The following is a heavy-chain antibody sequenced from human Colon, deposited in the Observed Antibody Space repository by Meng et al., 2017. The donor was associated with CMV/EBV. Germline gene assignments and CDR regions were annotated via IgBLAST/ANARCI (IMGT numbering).Heavy chain of an antibody. CDR1: GFTFSQSW. CDR3: AADILSVGGTFDF. CDR2: TDGRRT. V-gene: IGHV3-74*01. J-gene: IGHJ4*02. D-gene: IGHD6-19*01. Sequence: LSCVVSGFTFSQSWMHWVRQAPGKALEWVSYTDGRRTAYADYVEGRFTISRDTAENTLYLQMNSLSADDTAVYYCAADILSVGGTFDFWGQGALVTVSS.